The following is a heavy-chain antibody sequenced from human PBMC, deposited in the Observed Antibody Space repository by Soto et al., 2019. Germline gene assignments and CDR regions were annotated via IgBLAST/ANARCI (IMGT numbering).Heavy chain of an antibody. CDR3: ARLVWGLVSY. J-gene: IGHJ4*02. V-gene: IGHV4-39*01. D-gene: IGHD3-16*01. Sequence: PSETLSLTCTVSGGSISSSSYYWGWIRQPPGKGLEWIGNIYYSGSTYYNPSLKSRVTISVDTSKNQFSLELTSVTAADTAVYYCARLVWGLVSYWGQGTLVTVSS. CDR1: GGSISSSSYY. CDR2: IYYSGST.